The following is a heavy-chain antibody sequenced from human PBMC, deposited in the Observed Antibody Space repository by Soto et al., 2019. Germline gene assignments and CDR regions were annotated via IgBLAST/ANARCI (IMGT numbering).Heavy chain of an antibody. Sequence: QVKLVESGGGVVQSGGSRRLSCEASGFRFSSYSIHWVRQAPGKGLEWVAVISSDGSSSDFADSVKGRFAISRDNSRKNTVYLQMNNLRPDDTAVYYCANPRSILQWPPFDPWGHGTLVSVSS. CDR2: ISSDGSSS. V-gene: IGHV3-30*09. CDR3: ANPRSILQWPPFDP. J-gene: IGHJ5*02. D-gene: IGHD3-3*01. CDR1: GFRFSSYS.